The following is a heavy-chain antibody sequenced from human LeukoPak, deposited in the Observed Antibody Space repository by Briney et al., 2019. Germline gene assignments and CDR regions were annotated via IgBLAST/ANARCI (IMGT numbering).Heavy chain of an antibody. CDR3: ARGGDSSSLKFPVPDNWFDH. Sequence: ASVKVSCKASGYTFTSYDINWVRQATGQGLEWMGWMNPNSGNTGYAQKFQGRVTMTRNTSISTAYMELSSLRPEDTAVYYCARGGDSSSLKFPVPDNWFDHWGQGTLVTVSS. V-gene: IGHV1-8*01. CDR1: GYTFTSYD. J-gene: IGHJ5*02. CDR2: MNPNSGNT. D-gene: IGHD6-6*01.